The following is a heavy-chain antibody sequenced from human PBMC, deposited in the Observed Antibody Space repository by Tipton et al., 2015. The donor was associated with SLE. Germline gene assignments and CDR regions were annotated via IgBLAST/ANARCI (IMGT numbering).Heavy chain of an antibody. CDR2: ISAYNGDT. CDR1: GYIFTNYD. J-gene: IGHJ4*02. D-gene: IGHD1-20*01. CDR3: ALSGTSF. V-gene: IGHV1-18*01. Sequence: QSGAEVKKPGASVKVSCKTSGYIFTNYDVTWVRQAPGQGLEWMGRISAYNGDTNYAQKVQGRVTMTTDTSTSTAYMELRSLRSDDTAIYYCALSGTSFWGQGTLVTVSS.